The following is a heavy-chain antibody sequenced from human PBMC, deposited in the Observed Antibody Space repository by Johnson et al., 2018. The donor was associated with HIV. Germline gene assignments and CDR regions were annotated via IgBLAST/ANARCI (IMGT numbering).Heavy chain of an antibody. D-gene: IGHD2-21*01. CDR3: ARDPSCGGDCYPDDAFDI. J-gene: IGHJ3*02. V-gene: IGHV3-64*01. CDR2: ISSNGGST. Sequence: VQLVESGGGVVQPGRSLRLSCAASGFTLSSYGMQWVRQAPGKGLEYVSAISSNGGSTFYANSVKGRFTISRDNSKNTLYLQMNSLRAEDTAVYYCARDPSCGGDCYPDDAFDIWGQGTMVTVSS. CDR1: GFTLSSYG.